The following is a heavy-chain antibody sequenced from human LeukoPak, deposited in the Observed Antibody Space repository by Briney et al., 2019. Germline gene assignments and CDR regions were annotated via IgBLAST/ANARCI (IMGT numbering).Heavy chain of an antibody. D-gene: IGHD3-10*01. CDR1: GYTFTSYG. V-gene: IGHV1-18*01. CDR3: ARDGLSITMVREVIRDFDY. CDR2: ISAYNGNT. J-gene: IGHJ4*02. Sequence: ASVKVSCKASGYTFTSYGISWVRQAPGQGLEWMGWISAYNGNTNYAQKLQGRVTMTADTSTSTAYMELRSLRSDDTAVYYCARDGLSITMVREVIRDFDYWGQGTLVTVSS.